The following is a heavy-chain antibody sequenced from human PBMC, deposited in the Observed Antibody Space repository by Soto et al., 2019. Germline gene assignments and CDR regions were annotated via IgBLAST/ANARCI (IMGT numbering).Heavy chain of an antibody. V-gene: IGHV3-72*01. J-gene: IGHJ4*02. Sequence: EVQLVESGGGLVQPGGSLRLSCAASGFTFSDHYMDWVRKAPGKGLEWVGRTKNQGNSYTTLYAASVKGRFSISRDDSKNSVYLQMNSLKTEDTAVYYCARLRIAYNGFYYLDYWGQGTLVTVSS. CDR1: GFTFSDHY. D-gene: IGHD5-12*01. CDR3: ARLRIAYNGFYYLDY. CDR2: TKNQGNSYTT.